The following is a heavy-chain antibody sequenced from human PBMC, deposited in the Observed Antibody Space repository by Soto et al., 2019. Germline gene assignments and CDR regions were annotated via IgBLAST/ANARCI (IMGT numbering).Heavy chain of an antibody. Sequence: EVQLLESGGGLVQPGGSLRLSCAASGFTFSSYAMSWVRQAPGKGLEWVSSISGSGANTYYADSVKGRFTISRDNSKNTVYLQMNSLRVEDTAVYYCAELAWDYYGSGSPIEGWGQGTLVTVSS. D-gene: IGHD3-10*01. CDR2: ISGSGANT. CDR3: AELAWDYYGSGSPIEG. V-gene: IGHV3-23*01. CDR1: GFTFSSYA. J-gene: IGHJ4*02.